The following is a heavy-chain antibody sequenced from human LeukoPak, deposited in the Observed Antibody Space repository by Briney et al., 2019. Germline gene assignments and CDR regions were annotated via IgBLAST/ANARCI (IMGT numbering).Heavy chain of an antibody. D-gene: IGHD4-17*01. Sequence: GGSLRLSCAASGFTFSSYAMSWVRQAPGKGLEWVSAISGSGGSTYYADSVKGRFTISRDNSKNTLYLQMNSLSAEDTAVYYCAKDYGDSGVYMDVSGTGTPVTVSS. V-gene: IGHV3-23*01. J-gene: IGHJ6*03. CDR3: AKDYGDSGVYMDV. CDR1: GFTFSSYA. CDR2: ISGSGGST.